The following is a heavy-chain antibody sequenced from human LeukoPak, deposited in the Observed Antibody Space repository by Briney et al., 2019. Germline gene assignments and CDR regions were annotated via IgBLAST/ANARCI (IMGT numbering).Heavy chain of an antibody. CDR3: ARSYCGGDCYPARDY. CDR1: GYTFTGYY. Sequence: GASVKVSCKASGYTFTGYYMHWVRQAPGQGLEWMGWINPNSGGTNYAQKFQGRVTKTRDTSISTAYMELSRLRSDDTAVYYCARSYCGGDCYPARDYWGQGTLVTVSS. CDR2: INPNSGGT. V-gene: IGHV1-2*02. J-gene: IGHJ4*02. D-gene: IGHD2-21*02.